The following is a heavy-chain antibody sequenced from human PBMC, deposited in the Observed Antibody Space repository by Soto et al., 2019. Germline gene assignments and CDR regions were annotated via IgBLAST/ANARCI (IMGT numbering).Heavy chain of an antibody. Sequence: GGSLRLSCAASGFTFSNAWMSWVRQAPGKGLEWVGRIKSKTDGGTTDYAAPVKGRFTISRDDSKNALYLQMNSLKTEDTAVYYCTTDRANTYYYGSGSYGYWGQGTLVTVSS. D-gene: IGHD3-10*01. CDR2: IKSKTDGGTT. CDR1: GFTFSNAW. V-gene: IGHV3-15*01. CDR3: TTDRANTYYYGSGSYGY. J-gene: IGHJ4*02.